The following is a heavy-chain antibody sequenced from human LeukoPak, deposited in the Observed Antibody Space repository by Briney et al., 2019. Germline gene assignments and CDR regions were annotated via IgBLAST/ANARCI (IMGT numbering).Heavy chain of an antibody. J-gene: IGHJ3*02. Sequence: SETLSLTCAVSGASISSYFWSWIRQPPGKGLEYIGYIGYSGSTYYNPSLKSRVTISVDRSKNQFSLKLSSVTAADTAVYYCARGDSGYVDIWGQGTMVTVSS. CDR2: IGYSGST. V-gene: IGHV4-59*12. D-gene: IGHD5-12*01. CDR1: GASISSYF. CDR3: ARGDSGYVDI.